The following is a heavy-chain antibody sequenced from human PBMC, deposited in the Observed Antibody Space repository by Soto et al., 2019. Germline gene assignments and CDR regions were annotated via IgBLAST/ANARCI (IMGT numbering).Heavy chain of an antibody. CDR1: GGSFSGYY. CDR2: INHSGST. Sequence: ETXSLTCSVYGGSFSGYYWSWIRQPPGKVLEWIGEINHSGSTNYNPSLKSRVTISVDTSKNHFSLKLSSVTAADTAVYYCARGMYYDYVWGSYRYFDYWGQGTLVTVSS. D-gene: IGHD3-16*02. J-gene: IGHJ4*02. V-gene: IGHV4-34*01. CDR3: ARGMYYDYVWGSYRYFDY.